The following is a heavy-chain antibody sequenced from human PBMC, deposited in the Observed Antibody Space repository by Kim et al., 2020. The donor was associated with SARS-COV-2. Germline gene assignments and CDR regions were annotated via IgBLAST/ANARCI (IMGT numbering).Heavy chain of an antibody. J-gene: IGHJ4*02. V-gene: IGHV4-30-2*05. CDR3: ARIGRTFDY. CDR2: GST. Sequence: GSTSYNTSLKSRVTISVDTSKNQFSLKLSSGTAADTAVYYCARIGRTFDYWGQGTLVTVSS.